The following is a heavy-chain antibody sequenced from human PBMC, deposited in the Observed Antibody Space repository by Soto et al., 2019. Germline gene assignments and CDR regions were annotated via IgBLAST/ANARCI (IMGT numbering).Heavy chain of an antibody. CDR2: IYYDGST. Sequence: SETLSLTCAVSGYSISSGNWWGWIRQPPGKGLEWIGHIYYDGSTYYNPSLKSRITISPDTSSNQFSLQLNSVTPDDTAVYYCARLIGNSWLDSWGQGTLVTVSS. V-gene: IGHV4-28*01. CDR1: GYSISSGNW. CDR3: ARLIGNSWLDS. D-gene: IGHD2-8*01. J-gene: IGHJ5*01.